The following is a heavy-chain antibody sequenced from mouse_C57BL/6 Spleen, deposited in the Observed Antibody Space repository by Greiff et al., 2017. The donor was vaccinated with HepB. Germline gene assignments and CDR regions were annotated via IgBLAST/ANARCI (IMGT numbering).Heavy chain of an antibody. D-gene: IGHD1-1*01. J-gene: IGHJ1*03. CDR1: GYTFTSYW. Sequence: QVQLQQSGAELVKPGASVKLSCKASGYTFTSYWMHWVKQRPGQGLEWIGMIHPNSGSTNYNEKFKSKATLTVDKSSSTAYMQLSSLTSEDSAVYYCARSGYGSRGYFDVWGTGTTVTVSS. V-gene: IGHV1-64*01. CDR3: ARSGYGSRGYFDV. CDR2: IHPNSGST.